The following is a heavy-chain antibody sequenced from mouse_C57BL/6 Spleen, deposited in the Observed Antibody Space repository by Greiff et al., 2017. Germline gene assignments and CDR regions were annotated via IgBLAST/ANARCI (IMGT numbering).Heavy chain of an antibody. D-gene: IGHD2-5*01. Sequence: QVQLQQSGPGLVQPSQSLSITCTVSGFSVTSSGVHWVRQSPGKGLERLGVIWSGGSTDYNAAFISRLSISKDNSKSQVFFKMNSLQADDTATYYCARNLESNFPFDYWGQGTTLTVSS. CDR1: GFSVTSSG. J-gene: IGHJ2*01. CDR3: ARNLESNFPFDY. CDR2: IWSGGST. V-gene: IGHV2-2*01.